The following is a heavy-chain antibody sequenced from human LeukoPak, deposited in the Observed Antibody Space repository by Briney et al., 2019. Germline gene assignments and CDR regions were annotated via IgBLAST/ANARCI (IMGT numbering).Heavy chain of an antibody. D-gene: IGHD3-22*01. J-gene: IGHJ4*02. CDR3: ARYRPDSSGYYSLAYYFDY. CDR2: IYPGDSDT. CDR1: GYSFTSYR. Sequence: GESLKISCKGSGYSFTSYRIGWVRQMPGKGLEWMGIIYPGDSDTRYSPSFQGQVTISADKSISTAYLQWSSLKASDTAMYYCARYRPDSSGYYSLAYYFDYWGQGTLVTVSS. V-gene: IGHV5-51*01.